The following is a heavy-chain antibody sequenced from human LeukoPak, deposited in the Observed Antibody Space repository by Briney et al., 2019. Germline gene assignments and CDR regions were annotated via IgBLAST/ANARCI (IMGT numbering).Heavy chain of an antibody. CDR1: GYTFTGYY. Sequence: ASVKVSCKASGYTFTGYYMHWVRQAPGQGLEWMGWINPNSGGTNYAQKFQGRVTMTRDTSISTAYMELSRLRSDDTAVYYCARTLAGREGFDYWGQGTLVTVSS. D-gene: IGHD6-19*01. V-gene: IGHV1-2*02. CDR3: ARTLAGREGFDY. J-gene: IGHJ4*02. CDR2: INPNSGGT.